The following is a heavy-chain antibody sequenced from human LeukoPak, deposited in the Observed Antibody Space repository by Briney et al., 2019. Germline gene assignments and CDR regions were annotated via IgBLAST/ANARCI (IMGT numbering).Heavy chain of an antibody. Sequence: GGSLRLSCAASGLTFSSYWMSWVRQAPGKGLEWVANIKQDGSEKYYVDSVKGRFTISRDNAKNSLYLQMNSLRAEDTAVYYCASTFDYWGQGTLVTVSS. J-gene: IGHJ4*02. CDR1: GLTFSSYW. CDR3: ASTFDY. CDR2: IKQDGSEK. V-gene: IGHV3-7*01.